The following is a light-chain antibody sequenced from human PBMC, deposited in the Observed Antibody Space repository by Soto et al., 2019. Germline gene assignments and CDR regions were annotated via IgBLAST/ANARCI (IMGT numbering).Light chain of an antibody. Sequence: ETVLTQSPGTLSLSPGERATLSCRASQSVSSSSLAWYQQKPGQAPGLLIYGASTRATAIPARFSGSGSGTDFTLTVSSLQPEDFAVYYCQHDYNLLTFGGGTKV. V-gene: IGKV3D-7*01. CDR3: QHDYNLLT. CDR1: QSVSSSS. J-gene: IGKJ4*01. CDR2: GAS.